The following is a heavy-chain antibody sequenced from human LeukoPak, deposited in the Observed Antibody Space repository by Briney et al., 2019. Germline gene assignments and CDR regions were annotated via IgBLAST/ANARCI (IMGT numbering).Heavy chain of an antibody. J-gene: IGHJ3*02. D-gene: IGHD2-21*02. CDR1: GYSISSGDYS. CDR2: IYSSGST. V-gene: IGHV4-30-4*07. CDR3: ARGKGFVDNDSFDI. Sequence: SETLSLTCTVSGYSISSGDYSWSWIRQPPGRGLEWIGYIYSSGSTYYNPSLKSRVIISVDTSKNQFSLKLNSVTAADTAAYYCARGKGFVDNDSFDIWGQGTMVTVSS.